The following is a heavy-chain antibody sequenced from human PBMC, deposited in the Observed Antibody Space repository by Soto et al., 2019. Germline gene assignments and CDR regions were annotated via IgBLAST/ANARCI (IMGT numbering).Heavy chain of an antibody. D-gene: IGHD4-17*01. CDR1: GGTLNSYT. V-gene: IGHV1-69*06. Sequence: QVQLVQSGAEVKKPGSSVRVSCKASGGTLNSYTISWVRQAPGQGLEWMGGISPVFGTTDYAQKFQGRVTITADKSTGPAYLDLFSLRSEDTAIYYCSISNSYGRGDFWGQGTMVTVSS. CDR2: ISPVFGTT. J-gene: IGHJ4*02. CDR3: SISNSYGRGDF.